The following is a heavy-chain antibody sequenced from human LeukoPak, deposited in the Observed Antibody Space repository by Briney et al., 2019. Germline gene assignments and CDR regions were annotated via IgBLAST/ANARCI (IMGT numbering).Heavy chain of an antibody. V-gene: IGHV3-74*01. CDR1: GFTFSGYW. Sequence: PGGSLRLSCVASGFTFSGYWMHCVRQPPGKGLVWVSRIKSDGSMTNYADSVKGRFTISRDNAKNTLYLQMNSLRAEDTAVYYCASQVVGAAFDPWGQGTLVTVSS. CDR2: IKSDGSMT. CDR3: ASQVVGAAFDP. D-gene: IGHD2-15*01. J-gene: IGHJ5*02.